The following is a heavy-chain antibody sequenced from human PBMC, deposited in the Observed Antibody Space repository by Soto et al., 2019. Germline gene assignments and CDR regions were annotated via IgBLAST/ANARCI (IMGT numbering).Heavy chain of an antibody. D-gene: IGHD6-6*01. J-gene: IGHJ6*02. CDR1: GFTFSSYG. Sequence: PGGSLRLSCAASGFTFSSYGMHWVRQAPGKGLEWVAVISYDGSNKYYADSVKGRFTISRDNSKNTLYLQMNSLRAEDTAVYYCAKDGPYSSSSEYYYYGMDVWGQGTTVTVSS. CDR3: AKDGPYSSSSEYYYYGMDV. CDR2: ISYDGSNK. V-gene: IGHV3-30*18.